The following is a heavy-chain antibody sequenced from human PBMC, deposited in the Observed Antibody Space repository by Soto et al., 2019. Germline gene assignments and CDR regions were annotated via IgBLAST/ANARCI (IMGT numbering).Heavy chain of an antibody. V-gene: IGHV3-30-3*01. CDR3: ARPVGATTFYAFDI. CDR1: GFTFSSYA. Sequence: GGSLRLSCAASGFTFSSYAMHWVRQAPGKGLEWVAVISYDGSNKYYADSVKGRFTISRDNSKNTLYLQMNSLRAEDTAVYYCARPVGATTFYAFDIWGQGTMVTVSS. J-gene: IGHJ3*02. CDR2: ISYDGSNK. D-gene: IGHD1-26*01.